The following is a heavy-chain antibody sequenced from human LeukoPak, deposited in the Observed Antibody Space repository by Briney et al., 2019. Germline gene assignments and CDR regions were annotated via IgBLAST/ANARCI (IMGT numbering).Heavy chain of an antibody. J-gene: IGHJ4*02. Sequence: SSETLSLTCAVYGGSFSGYYWSWIRQPPGKGLEWIGEINHSGSTNYNPSLKSRVTISVDTSKNQFSLKLSSVTAADTAVYYCARVPLYYYGSGNYDYWGQGTLVTVSS. CDR1: GGSFSGYY. CDR2: INHSGST. CDR3: ARVPLYYYGSGNYDY. V-gene: IGHV4-34*01. D-gene: IGHD3-10*01.